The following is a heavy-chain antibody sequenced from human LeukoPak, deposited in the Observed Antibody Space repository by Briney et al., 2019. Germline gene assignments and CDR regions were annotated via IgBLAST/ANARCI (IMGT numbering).Heavy chain of an antibody. D-gene: IGHD3-9*01. J-gene: IGHJ4*02. CDR2: ISAYNGNT. CDR1: GYTFTSYD. CDR3: ARDNYDNPRVITGFDY. V-gene: IGHV1-18*01. Sequence: ASVKVSCKASGYTFTSYDINWVRQATGQGLEWMGWISAYNGNTNYAQKLQGRVTMTTDTSTSTAYMELRSLRSDDTAVYYCARDNYDNPRVITGFDYWGQGTLVTVSS.